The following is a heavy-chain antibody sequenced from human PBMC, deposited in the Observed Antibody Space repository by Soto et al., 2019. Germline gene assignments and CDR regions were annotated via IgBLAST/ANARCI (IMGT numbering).Heavy chain of an antibody. CDR1: GFSLSNARMG. J-gene: IGHJ3*02. CDR3: ARPYIIYDYIWGSYAFDI. Sequence: KESGPVLVKPTETLTMTCTVSGFSLSNARMGVSWIRQPPGKALEWLAHIFSNDEQSYSTSLKSRLTISKDTSKSQVVLTMTNMDPVDTATYYCARPYIIYDYIWGSYAFDIWGQGTMVTVSS. D-gene: IGHD3-16*01. V-gene: IGHV2-26*01. CDR2: IFSNDEQ.